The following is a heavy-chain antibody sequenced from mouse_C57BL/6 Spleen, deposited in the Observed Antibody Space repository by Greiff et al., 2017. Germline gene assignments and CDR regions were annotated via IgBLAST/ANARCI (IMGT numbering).Heavy chain of an antibody. D-gene: IGHD1-1*01. CDR3: ARDYGSSFDY. V-gene: IGHV1-42*01. CDR2: INPSTGGT. Sequence: VQLQQSGPELVKPGASVKISCKASGYSFTGYYMNWVKQSPEKSLEWIGEINPSTGGTTYNQKFKAKATLTVDKSSSTAYMQLKSLTSEDSEVYYCARDYGSSFDYWGQGTTLTVAS. CDR1: GYSFTGYY. J-gene: IGHJ2*01.